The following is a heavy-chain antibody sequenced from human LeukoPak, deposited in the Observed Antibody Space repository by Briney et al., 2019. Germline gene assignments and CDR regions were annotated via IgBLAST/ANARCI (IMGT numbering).Heavy chain of an antibody. Sequence: GSLRLSCVASAFTFRTYSMHWVRQAPGKGLEWVSSISGSTSYIYYADSVRGRFTISRDNAKNSLYLQMNSLRPEDTAVYYCARGSDFVWGSYRPYFDYWGQGTLVTVSS. CDR3: ARGSDFVWGSYRPYFDY. V-gene: IGHV3-21*01. CDR1: AFTFRTYS. J-gene: IGHJ4*02. D-gene: IGHD3-16*02. CDR2: ISGSTSYI.